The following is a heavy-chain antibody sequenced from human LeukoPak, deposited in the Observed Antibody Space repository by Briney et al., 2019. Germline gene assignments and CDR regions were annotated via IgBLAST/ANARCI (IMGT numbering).Heavy chain of an antibody. D-gene: IGHD6-19*01. V-gene: IGHV3-9*01. Sequence: PGRSLRLSCAASGFTFDDYAMHWVRLAPGKGLEWVSGIIWNSGYIGYGDSVKGRFTISRDNVKNSLYLQMNSLRAEDTALYYCAKAMTSGWSSVDYWGQGTLVTVSS. CDR3: AKAMTSGWSSVDY. CDR2: IIWNSGYI. J-gene: IGHJ4*02. CDR1: GFTFDDYA.